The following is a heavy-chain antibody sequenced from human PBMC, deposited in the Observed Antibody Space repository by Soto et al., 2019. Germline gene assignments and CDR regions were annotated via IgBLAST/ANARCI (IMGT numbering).Heavy chain of an antibody. D-gene: IGHD6-6*01. CDR2: ISSSSSYI. V-gene: IGHV3-21*01. CDR3: ARQGGRIAAQPGDY. CDR1: GFTFSSYS. Sequence: PGGSLRLSCAASGFTFSSYSMNWVRQAPGKGLEWVSSISSSSSYIYYADSVKGRFTISRDNAKNSLYLQMNSLRAEDTAVYYCARQGGRIAAQPGDYWGQGTLVTVSS. J-gene: IGHJ4*02.